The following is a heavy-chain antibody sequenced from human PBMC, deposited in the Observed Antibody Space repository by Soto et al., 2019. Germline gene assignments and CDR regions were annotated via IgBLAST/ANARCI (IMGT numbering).Heavy chain of an antibody. D-gene: IGHD6-13*01. V-gene: IGHV4-4*08. Sequence: QVQLQESGPGLVKPSETLSLTCTVSGGSISSYYWSWIRQPPGKGLEWIGYIYNSGSTNYNPSLKTRATIAVDPSKNPLSLNLSSVTAPDPAVYYCARGSPWYCSRWYRYWVQGTLVTVSS. CDR3: ARGSPWYCSRWYRY. CDR2: IYNSGST. CDR1: GGSISSYY. J-gene: IGHJ4*02.